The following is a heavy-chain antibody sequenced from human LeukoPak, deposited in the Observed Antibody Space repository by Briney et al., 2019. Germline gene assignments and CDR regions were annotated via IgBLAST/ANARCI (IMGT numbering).Heavy chain of an antibody. J-gene: IGHJ4*02. CDR1: GGSISSYY. V-gene: IGHV4-4*09. Sequence: SETLSLTCTVSGGSISSYYWSWIRQPPGKGLEWIGYIYTSGSTNYSPSLKSRVTISVGTSKNQFSLKLSSVTAADTAVYYCARLTWELLFDYWAREPWSPSPQ. D-gene: IGHD2-15*01. CDR2: IYTSGST. CDR3: ARLTWELLFDY.